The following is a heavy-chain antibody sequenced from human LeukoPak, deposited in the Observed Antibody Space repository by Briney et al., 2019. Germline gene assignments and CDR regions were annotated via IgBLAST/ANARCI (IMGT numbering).Heavy chain of an antibody. CDR1: GFTFSDHW. V-gene: IGHV3-7*01. Sequence: RSGGSLRLSCAASGFTFSDHWMSWVRQAPGKGLEWVANIKEDGSEKYYVDSVKGRFTISRDNAKNSLYLQMNSLRVEDTAVYYCARASRGIAANLCFDYWGQGTLVTVSS. CDR3: ARASRGIAANLCFDY. J-gene: IGHJ4*02. D-gene: IGHD2-15*01. CDR2: IKEDGSEK.